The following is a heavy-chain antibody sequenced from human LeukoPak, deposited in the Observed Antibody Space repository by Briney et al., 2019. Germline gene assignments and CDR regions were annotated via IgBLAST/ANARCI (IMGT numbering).Heavy chain of an antibody. V-gene: IGHV3-30*03. J-gene: IGHJ4*02. CDR3: AIGADIILGLWGSFGY. Sequence: GGSLRLSCAASGFTFRSYAMHWVRQAPGKGLEWVAVISYDGSNKYDADSVKGRFTISRDNSKNTLYLPMNGLRAEDTAVYYCAIGADIILGLWGSFGYWGQGTLVTVSS. D-gene: IGHD1-26*01. CDR2: ISYDGSNK. CDR1: GFTFRSYA.